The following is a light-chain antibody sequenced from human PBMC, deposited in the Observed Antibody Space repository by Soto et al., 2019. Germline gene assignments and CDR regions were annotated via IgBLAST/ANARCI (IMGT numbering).Light chain of an antibody. V-gene: IGKV1-33*01. CDR1: QDITNH. Sequence: DIQMTQSPSSLSASVGDRVTITCQASQDITNHLNWYQQKPGKAPTLLIYDASNLQTGVPSRFSGSGSGTDFTFTISGLQPEDIATFYCQQYDILLTFGGGTKVDIK. CDR2: DAS. CDR3: QQYDILLT. J-gene: IGKJ4*01.